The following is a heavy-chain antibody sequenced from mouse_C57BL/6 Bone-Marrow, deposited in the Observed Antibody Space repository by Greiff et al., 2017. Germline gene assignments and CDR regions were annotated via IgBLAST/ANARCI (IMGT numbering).Heavy chain of an antibody. CDR2: IHPSDSGT. D-gene: IGHD4-1*02. V-gene: IGHV1-74*01. J-gene: IGHJ2*01. Sequence: VQLQQPGAELVKPGASVKVSCKASGYTFTSYWMPWVKQRPGQGLEWIGRIHPSDSGTNYNQKFKGKATLTVDKSSSTAYMQLSSLTSEDSAVYVCAPLQLGGYFDYWGQGTTLTVSS. CDR1: GYTFTSYW. CDR3: APLQLGGYFDY.